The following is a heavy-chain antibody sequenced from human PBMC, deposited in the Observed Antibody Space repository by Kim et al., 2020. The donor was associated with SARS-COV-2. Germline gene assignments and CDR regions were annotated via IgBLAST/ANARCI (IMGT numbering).Heavy chain of an antibody. CDR2: INPSNAYT. D-gene: IGHD1-26*01. CDR3: VRAWDQNFDF. V-gene: IGHV1-46*01. J-gene: IGHJ4*02. CDR1: GYTFTSYW. Sequence: ASVKVSCKASGYTFTSYWIHWVRQAPGQGLEWMGMINPSNAYTRYAQSFQGRVTTTSDTSTSTASMELSSLTSEDTAVYYCVRAWDQNFDFWGQGTLVTVSS.